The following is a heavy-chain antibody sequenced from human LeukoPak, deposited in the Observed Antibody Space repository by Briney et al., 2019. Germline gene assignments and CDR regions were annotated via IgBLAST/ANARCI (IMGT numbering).Heavy chain of an antibody. J-gene: IGHJ3*02. CDR1: GFTFDDYA. V-gene: IGHV3-9*01. CDR2: ISWNSGSI. Sequence: GGSLRLSCAASGFTFDDYAMHWVRHAPGKGLEWVSGISWNSGSIGYADSVKGRFTISRDNAKNSLYLQMNSLRAEDTALYYCAKMGTYYYDSSGYPDDAFDIWGQRTMVTVSS. D-gene: IGHD3-22*01. CDR3: AKMGTYYYDSSGYPDDAFDI.